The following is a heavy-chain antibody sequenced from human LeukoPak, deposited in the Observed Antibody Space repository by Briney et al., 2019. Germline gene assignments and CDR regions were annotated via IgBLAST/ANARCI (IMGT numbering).Heavy chain of an antibody. CDR2: ISAYNGNT. V-gene: IGHV1-18*01. D-gene: IGHD3-22*01. J-gene: IGHJ3*02. CDR1: GYTFTSYG. CDR3: ARHYYYDSSGYYTSYAFDI. Sequence: ASVKVSCKASGYTFTSYGISWVRQAPGQGLEWMGWISAYNGNTNYAQKFQGRVTITTDESTSTAYMELSSLRSEDTAVYYCARHYYYDSSGYYTSYAFDIWGQGTMVTVSS.